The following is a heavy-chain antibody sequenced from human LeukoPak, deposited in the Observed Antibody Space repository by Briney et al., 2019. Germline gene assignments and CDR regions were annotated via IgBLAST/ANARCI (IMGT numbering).Heavy chain of an antibody. Sequence: PSETLSLTCTVSGDSISSYYWSWIRQPPRKGLEWIGYIYYSGSTTYNPSLKSRVTISVDTSKNHFSLKLTSVTAADTAVYYCARSTTTGDYFDYWGQGTLVTVSS. CDR2: IYYSGST. D-gene: IGHD1-1*01. CDR3: ARSTTTGDYFDY. V-gene: IGHV4-59*01. CDR1: GDSISSYY. J-gene: IGHJ4*02.